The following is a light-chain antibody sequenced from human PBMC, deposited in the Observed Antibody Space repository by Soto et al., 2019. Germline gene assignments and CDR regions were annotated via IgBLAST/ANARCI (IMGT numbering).Light chain of an antibody. CDR3: QQYGSSPRFT. Sequence: EIVLTQSPGTLSLSPGERATLSCRASQSVSSSYLAWYQQKPGQAPRLLIYGASSRATGIPDRFSGSGSGPDFTLTISRLEPEDFAVYYCQQYGSSPRFTVGPGTKVDIK. J-gene: IGKJ3*01. CDR1: QSVSSSY. V-gene: IGKV3-20*01. CDR2: GAS.